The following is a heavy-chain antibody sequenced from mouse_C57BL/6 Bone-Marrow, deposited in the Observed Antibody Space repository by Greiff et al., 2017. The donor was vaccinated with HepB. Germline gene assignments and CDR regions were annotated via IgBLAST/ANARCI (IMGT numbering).Heavy chain of an antibody. CDR3: ARAYGSSYYYFDY. CDR1: GYSITSGYD. J-gene: IGHJ2*01. CDR2: ISYSGST. V-gene: IGHV3-1*01. D-gene: IGHD1-1*01. Sequence: VQLKQSGPGMVKPSQSLSLTCTVTGYSITSGYDWHWIRHFPGNKLEWMGYISYSGSTNYNPSLKSRISITHDTSKNHFFLKLNSVTTEDTATYYCARAYGSSYYYFDYWGQGTTLTVSS.